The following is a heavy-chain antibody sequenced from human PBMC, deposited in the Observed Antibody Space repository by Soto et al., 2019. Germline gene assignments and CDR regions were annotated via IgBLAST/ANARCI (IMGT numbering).Heavy chain of an antibody. CDR1: GFSFDDYG. CDR3: AKDNDLDRDGPFDY. V-gene: IGHV3-9*01. CDR2: ISWNSGDI. D-gene: IGHD2-2*03. J-gene: IGHJ4*02. Sequence: EVQLVESGGGSVQPGRSLRLSCAASGFSFDDYGMHCVRQGPGKGLEWVSGISWNSGDIYYADSVKGRFTISRDNAKRSLHLQLNSLRTEDTALYYCAKDNDLDRDGPFDYWGQGILVTVSS.